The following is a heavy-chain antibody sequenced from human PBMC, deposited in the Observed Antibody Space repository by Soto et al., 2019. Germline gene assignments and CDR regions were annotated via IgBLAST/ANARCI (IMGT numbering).Heavy chain of an antibody. CDR2: IRGKAYGGTT. CDR3: TRDRILEWLSNDVFDI. J-gene: IGHJ3*02. CDR1: GFTFGDYA. V-gene: IGHV3-49*04. Sequence: GGSLRLSFTASGFTFGDYAMSWVRQAPGKGLEWVGFIRGKAYGGTTEYAASVKGRFTISRDDSKSIAYLQMNSLKTEDTAVYYCTRDRILEWLSNDVFDIWGQGTMVTVSS. D-gene: IGHD3-3*01.